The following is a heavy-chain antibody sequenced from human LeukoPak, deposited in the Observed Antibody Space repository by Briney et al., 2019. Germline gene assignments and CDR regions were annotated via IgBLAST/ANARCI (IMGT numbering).Heavy chain of an antibody. CDR1: GYSFTSYW. CDR2: IYPGDSDT. D-gene: IGHD2-21*02. CDR3: ARLAYCGGDCSYYYFDY. Sequence: GESLKISCMGSGYSFTSYWIGWVRQMPGKGLEWMGIIYPGDSDTRYSPSFQGQVAISADKSISTAYLQWSSLKASDTAMYYCARLAYCGGDCSYYYFDYWGQGTLVTVSS. V-gene: IGHV5-51*01. J-gene: IGHJ4*02.